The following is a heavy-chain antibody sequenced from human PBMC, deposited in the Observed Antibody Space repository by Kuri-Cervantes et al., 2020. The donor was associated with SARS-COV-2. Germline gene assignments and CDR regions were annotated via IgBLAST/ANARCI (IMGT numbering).Heavy chain of an antibody. J-gene: IGHJ6*02. CDR2: ISAYYGNT. V-gene: IGHV1-18*01. CDR1: GFTFSSYG. D-gene: IGHD6-13*01. CDR3: ATWQQLVPYYGMDV. Sequence: ASVKVSCKASGFTFSSYGISWVRQAPGQGLEWMGWISAYYGNTNYPQKLQGRVTMTEDTSTDTAYMELSSLRSEDTAVYYCATWQQLVPYYGMDVWGQGTTVTVAS.